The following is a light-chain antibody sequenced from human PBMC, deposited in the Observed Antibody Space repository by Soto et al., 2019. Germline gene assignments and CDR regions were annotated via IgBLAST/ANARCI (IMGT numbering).Light chain of an antibody. V-gene: IGLV2-14*03. J-gene: IGLJ1*01. CDR2: EVS. CDR3: GSYTSSVTYV. Sequence: QPALTEATAVQGYSAPSITCCSAMIRYDVGRSNHVFWYQQHPGKAPKLIIYEVSNRASGVSDRFSGSKSGNTASLTISGLLTEDEAVYYCGSYTSSVTYVFGTGTKVTVL. CDR1: RYDVGRSNH.